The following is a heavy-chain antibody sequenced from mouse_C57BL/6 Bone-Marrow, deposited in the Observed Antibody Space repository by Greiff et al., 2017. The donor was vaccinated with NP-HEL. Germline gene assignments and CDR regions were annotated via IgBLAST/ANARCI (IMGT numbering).Heavy chain of an antibody. Sequence: QVQLQQPGAELVMPGASVKLSCKASGYTFTSYWMHWVKQRPGQGLEWIGEIDPSDSYTNYNQKFKGKSTLTVDKSSSTAYMQLSSLTSEDSAVYYCAKRCISTVVATRAMDYWGQGTSVTVSS. J-gene: IGHJ4*01. CDR1: GYTFTSYW. CDR2: IDPSDSYT. D-gene: IGHD1-1*01. V-gene: IGHV1-69*01. CDR3: AKRCISTVVATRAMDY.